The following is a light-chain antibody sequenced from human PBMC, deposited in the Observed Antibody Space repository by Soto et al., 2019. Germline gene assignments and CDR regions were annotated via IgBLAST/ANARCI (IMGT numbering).Light chain of an antibody. Sequence: QSVLTQPPSASGTPGQRVTISCSGSTSNIGSNTVNWYHHLPGTAPKLLIYSHNQRPSGVPDRFSGSRSGTSASLAISGLQSDDDADYYCAAWDDSLNGVVFGGGTKVTVL. CDR2: SHN. CDR3: AAWDDSLNGVV. CDR1: TSNIGSNT. V-gene: IGLV1-44*01. J-gene: IGLJ2*01.